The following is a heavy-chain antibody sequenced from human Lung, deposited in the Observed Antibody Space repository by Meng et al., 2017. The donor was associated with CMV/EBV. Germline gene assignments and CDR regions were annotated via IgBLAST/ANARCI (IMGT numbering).Heavy chain of an antibody. V-gene: IGHV4-4*07. D-gene: IGHD2-2*01. CDR1: SASITNYF. Sequence: QEQLQESGPRLVKPSETLSVTCIVSSASITNYFWSWVRQPAGKGLEWIGRLYPDGSTDYNPSLSSRLTLSLDTSKIRFFLKLRSVTAADTAIYYCARTPVRFCNTHMCYAFDYWGQGALVTVSS. CDR3: ARTPVRFCNTHMCYAFDY. J-gene: IGHJ4*02. CDR2: LYPDGST.